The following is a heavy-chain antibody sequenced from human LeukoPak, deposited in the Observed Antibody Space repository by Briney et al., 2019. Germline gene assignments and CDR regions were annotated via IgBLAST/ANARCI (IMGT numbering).Heavy chain of an antibody. CDR1: GFTFSSYG. V-gene: IGHV3-30*18. CDR2: ISYDGSNK. J-gene: IGHJ6*02. CDR3: ANTLAPFGADYYYYGMDV. Sequence: GRSLRLSCAASGFTFSSYGMHWVRQAPGKGLEWVAVISYDGSNKYYADSVKGRFTISRDNSKNTLYLQMNSLRAEDTAVYYCANTLAPFGADYYYYGMDVWGQGTTVTVSS. D-gene: IGHD3-10*01.